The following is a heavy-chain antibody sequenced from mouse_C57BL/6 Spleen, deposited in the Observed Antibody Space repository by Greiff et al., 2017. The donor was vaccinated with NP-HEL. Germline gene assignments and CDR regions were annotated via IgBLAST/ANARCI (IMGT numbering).Heavy chain of an antibody. J-gene: IGHJ2*01. CDR2: IDPSDSYT. Sequence: QVQLQQPGAELVMPGASVKLSCKASGYTFTSYWMHWVKQRPGQGLEWIGEIDPSDSYTNYNQKFKGKSTLTVDKSSSTAYMQLSSLTSEDSAVYYCARRGTTVVATQYFDYWGQGTTLTVSS. D-gene: IGHD1-1*01. V-gene: IGHV1-69*01. CDR1: GYTFTSYW. CDR3: ARRGTTVVATQYFDY.